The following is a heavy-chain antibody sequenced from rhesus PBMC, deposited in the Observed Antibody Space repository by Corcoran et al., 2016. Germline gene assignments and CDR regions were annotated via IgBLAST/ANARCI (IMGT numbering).Heavy chain of an antibody. Sequence: QVQLQESGPGLVKPSETLSLTCAVSGYSISSGYYWGWIRQPPGKGLEWIGSIYGSGGSNYLNPSLKERVTLSVDTAKHQFSLKLSSVPAADTAVYYYARVGSSWSGWDTVGTEWYFDLWGPGTPITISS. CDR2: IYGSGGSN. V-gene: IGHV4S14*01. CDR3: ARVGSSWSGWDTVGTEWYFDL. J-gene: IGHJ2*01. D-gene: IGHD5-42*01. CDR1: GYSISSGYY.